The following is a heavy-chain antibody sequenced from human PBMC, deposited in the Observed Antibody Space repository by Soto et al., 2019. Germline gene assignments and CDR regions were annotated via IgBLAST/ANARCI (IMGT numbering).Heavy chain of an antibody. Sequence: PGGSLRLSCAASGFTFSSYAMIWVRQAPGKGLEWVSTISTSGDTTFYADSVKGRFTISRDNSKNTLYLQMNSLRAEDTAVYYCAKLPHPYGGPGNHWGQGTLVTVSS. V-gene: IGHV3-23*01. CDR1: GFTFSSYA. D-gene: IGHD4-17*01. CDR2: ISTSGDTT. J-gene: IGHJ5*02. CDR3: AKLPHPYGGPGNH.